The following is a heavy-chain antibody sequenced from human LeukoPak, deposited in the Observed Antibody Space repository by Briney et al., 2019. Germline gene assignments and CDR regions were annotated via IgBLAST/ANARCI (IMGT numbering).Heavy chain of an antibody. D-gene: IGHD2-2*01. CDR3: ARGGCCSSTSCYLFDY. CDR2: IYYSGST. CDR1: GGSISSGGYY. V-gene: IGHV4-31*03. Sequence: SETLSLTCTVSGGSISSGGYYWSWIRQHPGKGLEWIGYIYYSGSTYYNPSLKSRVTISVDTSKNQFSLKLSSVTAADTAVYYCARGGCCSSTSCYLFDYWGQGTLVTVSS. J-gene: IGHJ4*02.